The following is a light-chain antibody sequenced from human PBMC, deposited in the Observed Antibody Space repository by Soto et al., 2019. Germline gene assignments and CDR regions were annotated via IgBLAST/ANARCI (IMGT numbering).Light chain of an antibody. CDR3: SSYTSSSTYV. Sequence: QPVLTQPASVSGSPGQSIAISCTGSSSDVGGYNFVSWYQQHSGKAPKLMIYDVSNRPSGVSDRFSGSKSGYTASLTISGLQAEDAADYFCSSYTSSSTYVFGPGTKVTVL. V-gene: IGLV2-14*03. CDR1: SSDVGGYNF. CDR2: DVS. J-gene: IGLJ1*01.